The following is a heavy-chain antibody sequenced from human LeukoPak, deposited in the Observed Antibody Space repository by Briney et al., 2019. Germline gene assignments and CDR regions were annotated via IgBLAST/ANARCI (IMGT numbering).Heavy chain of an antibody. J-gene: IGHJ4*02. V-gene: IGHV3-48*03. CDR2: ITSIGTTI. D-gene: IGHD2-2*01. CDR1: GFTFSSYE. CDR3: ARDPGCSGTSCYWSFDY. Sequence: GGSLRLSCAASGFTFSSYEMNWVRQAPGKGLEWVSSITSIGTTIYYADSVKGRFTISRDNAKNSLYLQMNSLRAEDTAVYYCARDPGCSGTSCYWSFDYWGRGTLVTVSS.